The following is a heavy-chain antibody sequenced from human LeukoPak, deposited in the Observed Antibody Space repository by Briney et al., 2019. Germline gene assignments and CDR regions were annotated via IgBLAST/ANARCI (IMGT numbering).Heavy chain of an antibody. Sequence: GGSLRLSCVASGFTFSNYWMSWVRQAPGKGLEWVSFIYSGTIHYSDSVKGRLTISRDNSKNTLYLQMNSLRAEDTAVYYCARRAGAYSHPYDYWGQGTLVTVSS. D-gene: IGHD4/OR15-4a*01. CDR2: IYSGTI. V-gene: IGHV3-53*01. CDR3: ARRAGAYSHPYDY. J-gene: IGHJ4*02. CDR1: GFTFSNYW.